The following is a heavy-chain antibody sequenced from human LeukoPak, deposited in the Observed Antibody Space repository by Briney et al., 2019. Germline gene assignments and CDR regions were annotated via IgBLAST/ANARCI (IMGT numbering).Heavy chain of an antibody. CDR1: GFTFSNAW. D-gene: IGHD6-13*01. V-gene: IGHV3-15*01. CDR2: IKSKTDGGTT. CDR3: TTRIAAAENPSNWFDP. Sequence: PGGSLRLSCAASGFTFSNAWMSWVRQAPGKGLEWVGRIKSKTDGGTTDYAAPVKGRFTISRGDSKNTLYLQMNSLKTEDTAVYYCTTRIAAAENPSNWFDPWGQGTLVTVSS. J-gene: IGHJ5*02.